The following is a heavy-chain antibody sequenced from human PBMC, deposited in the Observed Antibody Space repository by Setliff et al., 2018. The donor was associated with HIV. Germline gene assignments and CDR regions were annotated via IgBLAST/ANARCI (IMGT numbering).Heavy chain of an antibody. CDR1: GFTFNNYA. Sequence: GGSLRLSCAGSGFTFNNYAMSWVRQAPGEGLERVSDISGSGGRTYYADIVKGRFTISRDSSKNTLYLQMNSLRAEDTAVYYCARATAAWDYAFDIWGQGTMVTVSS. D-gene: IGHD6-13*01. CDR3: ARATAAWDYAFDI. V-gene: IGHV3-23*01. J-gene: IGHJ3*02. CDR2: ISGSGGRT.